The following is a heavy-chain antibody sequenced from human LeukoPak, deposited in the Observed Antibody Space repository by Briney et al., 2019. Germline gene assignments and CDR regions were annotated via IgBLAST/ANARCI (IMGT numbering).Heavy chain of an antibody. J-gene: IGHJ5*02. D-gene: IGHD2-2*02. CDR1: GFTFGNYA. CDR2: ISGTGSST. V-gene: IGHV3-23*01. Sequence: GGSLRLSCEASGFTFGNYAMNWVRQAPGKGLGWVSTISGTGSSTYYADSAKGRFTISRDNSKDTLFLQLNSLTAADTAMYFCAKASVAIPQYCNSWGQGTLVTVSS. CDR3: AKASVAIPQYCNS.